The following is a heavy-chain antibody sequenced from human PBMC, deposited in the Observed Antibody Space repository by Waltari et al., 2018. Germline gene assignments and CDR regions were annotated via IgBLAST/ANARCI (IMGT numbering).Heavy chain of an antibody. V-gene: IGHV4-59*01. CDR3: AGLLDIVAPWHFQH. J-gene: IGHJ1*01. D-gene: IGHD5-12*01. CDR1: GGSISSYY. Sequence: QVQLQESGPGLVKPSETLSLTCTVSGGSISSYYWSWIRQPPGKGLEWIGYIYYSGGTNYNPSLKSRVTISGDTSKNQFSLKLSSVTAADTAVYYCAGLLDIVAPWHFQHWGQGTLVTVSS. CDR2: IYYSGGT.